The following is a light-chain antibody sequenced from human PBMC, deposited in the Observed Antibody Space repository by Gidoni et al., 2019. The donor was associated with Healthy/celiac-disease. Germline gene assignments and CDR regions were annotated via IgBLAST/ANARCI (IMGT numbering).Light chain of an antibody. Sequence: YDLTQPPSVSVPPGQTASITCSGDKLGNKYACWYQQKPGQSPVLVIYQDSKRPSGIPGRFSGSNAGNTATLTISGTQAMDAADYYCQAWGSSTVVFGGGTKLTVL. J-gene: IGLJ2*01. CDR2: QDS. CDR1: KLGNKY. V-gene: IGLV3-1*01. CDR3: QAWGSSTVV.